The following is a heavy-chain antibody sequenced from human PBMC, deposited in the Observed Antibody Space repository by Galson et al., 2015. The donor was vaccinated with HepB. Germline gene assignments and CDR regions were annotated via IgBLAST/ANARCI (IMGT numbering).Heavy chain of an antibody. V-gene: IGHV6-1*01. CDR1: GDSVSNNIVA. CDR3: AREGGSNFDY. CDR2: TYYRSKWIN. D-gene: IGHD1-26*01. J-gene: IGHJ4*02. Sequence: CAISGDSVSNNIVAWNWIRQSPSRGLEWLGRTYYRSKWINDYAVSVKSRITINPDTSKYHFSLQLKSVTPEDTAMYYCAREGGSNFDYWGQGTLVTVSS.